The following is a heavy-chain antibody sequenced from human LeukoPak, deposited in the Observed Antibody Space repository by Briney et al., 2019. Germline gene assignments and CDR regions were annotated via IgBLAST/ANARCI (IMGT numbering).Heavy chain of an antibody. CDR3: ARGPGTWYYY. CDR1: GGSFSGYY. D-gene: IGHD6-13*01. V-gene: IGHV4-34*01. CDR2: INHSGST. Sequence: SETLSLTCAVYGGSFSGYYWSWIRQPPGKGLEWIGEINHSGSTNYNPSLKSRVTISIDTSKNQFTLKLSSVTAADTALYYCARGPGTWYYYWGQGTLVTVSS. J-gene: IGHJ4*02.